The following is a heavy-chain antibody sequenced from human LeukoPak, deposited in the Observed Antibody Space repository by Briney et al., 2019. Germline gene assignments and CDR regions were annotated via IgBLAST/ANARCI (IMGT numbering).Heavy chain of an antibody. Sequence: SGTLSLTCTVSGDSVSSGNYYLTWIRQPPGKGLDWITYMSPSGATKYNPSLKSRVTTSVDTSKNQFSLKLSSVTAADTAVYYCARARYSSSWACDYWGQGTLVTVSS. CDR3: ARARYSSSWACDY. V-gene: IGHV4-61*01. CDR2: MSPSGAT. CDR1: GDSVSSGNYY. D-gene: IGHD6-13*01. J-gene: IGHJ4*02.